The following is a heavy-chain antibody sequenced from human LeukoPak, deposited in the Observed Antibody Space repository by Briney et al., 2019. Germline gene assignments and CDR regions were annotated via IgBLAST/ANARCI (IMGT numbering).Heavy chain of an antibody. V-gene: IGHV3-21*01. Sequence: GGPLRLSCVASGFTFNTYSMNWVRQAPGKGLEWVSFVSSGRSYIYYADSVKGRFTISRENARNSLYLQMNSLRAEDTAVYYCAREPSESSAWYDLWGQGTLVTVSS. J-gene: IGHJ5*02. CDR2: VSSGRSYI. CDR1: GFTFNTYS. D-gene: IGHD6-19*01. CDR3: AREPSESSAWYDL.